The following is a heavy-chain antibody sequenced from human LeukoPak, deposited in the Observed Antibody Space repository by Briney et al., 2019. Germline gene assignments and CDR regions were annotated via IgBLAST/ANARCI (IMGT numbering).Heavy chain of an antibody. CDR2: ISGSGGST. J-gene: IGHJ5*02. Sequence: GGSLRLSCAASGFTSSSYAMSWVRQAPGKGLEWVSAISGSGGSTYYADSVKGRFTISRDNSKNTLYLQMNSLRAEDTAVYCCAKPLPQTKWIPNWFDPWGQGTLVTVSS. V-gene: IGHV3-23*01. CDR3: AKPLPQTKWIPNWFDP. D-gene: IGHD5-18*01. CDR1: GFTSSSYA.